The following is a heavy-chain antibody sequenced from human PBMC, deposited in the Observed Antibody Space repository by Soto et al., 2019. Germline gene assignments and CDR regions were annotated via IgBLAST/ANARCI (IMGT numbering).Heavy chain of an antibody. Sequence: WVRQMPGKGLEWLGVIYPSDSDTRYNPSFQGQVTISADKSVNTAYVEWTSLQASDTGLYFCAITYFYDASGYTDGFDVWGQGTMVTVSS. CDR3: AITYFYDASGYTDGFDV. D-gene: IGHD3-22*01. CDR2: IYPSDSDT. J-gene: IGHJ3*01. V-gene: IGHV5-51*01.